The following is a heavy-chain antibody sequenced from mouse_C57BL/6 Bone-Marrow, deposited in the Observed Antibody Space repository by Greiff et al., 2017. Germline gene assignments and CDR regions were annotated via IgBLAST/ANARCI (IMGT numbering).Heavy chain of an antibody. CDR2: ISYDGSSP. Sequence: EVKVVESEGGLVQPGSSMKLSCTASGFTFSDYYMAWVRQAPEKGLEWVANISYDGSSPYYLDSLKSRFIISRDNAKNILYLQMSSLKSEDTGKYYCAKAEYLDYWGQGTTLTVSS. CDR3: AKAEYLDY. CDR1: GFTFSDYY. V-gene: IGHV5-16*01. J-gene: IGHJ2*01.